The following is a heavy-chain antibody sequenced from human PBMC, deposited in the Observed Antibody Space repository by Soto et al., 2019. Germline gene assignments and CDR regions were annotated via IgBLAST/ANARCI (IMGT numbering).Heavy chain of an antibody. D-gene: IGHD4-17*01. CDR2: IYYSGST. V-gene: IGHV4-31*03. CDR3: ARGSHCGDLDY. Sequence: QVQLQESGPGLVKPSQTLSLTCTVSGGSISSGGYYWSWIRQHPGKGLEWIGYIYYSGSTYYNPSLNSRVTLSVDTSKNQFPLKLSSVTPADTDVYYCARGSHCGDLDYWGQGTLVTVSS. CDR1: GGSISSGGYY. J-gene: IGHJ4*02.